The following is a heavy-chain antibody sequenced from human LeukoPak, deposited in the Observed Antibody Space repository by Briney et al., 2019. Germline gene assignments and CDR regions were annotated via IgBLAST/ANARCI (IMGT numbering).Heavy chain of an antibody. CDR3: ARTGFVVVPAAPNWYFDL. Sequence: PETLSLTCTVSGGSISSYYWSWIRQPPGKGLEWIGYIYYSGSTNYNPSLKSRVTISVDTSKNQFSLKLSSVTAADTAVYYCARTGFVVVPAAPNWYFDLWGRGTLVTVSS. J-gene: IGHJ2*01. CDR1: GGSISSYY. D-gene: IGHD2-2*01. V-gene: IGHV4-59*01. CDR2: IYYSGST.